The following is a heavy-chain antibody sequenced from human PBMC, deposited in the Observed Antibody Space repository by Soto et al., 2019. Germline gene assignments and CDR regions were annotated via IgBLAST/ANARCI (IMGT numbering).Heavy chain of an antibody. Sequence: QVQLVQSGAEVKKPGASVKVSCKASGYTFTTHGISWVRQVPGQGLEWMGWVRGDNGHTNYAQSLQGRVTMTTDTSTNTSDMELRSLRSDDTAVDYCARDLGYCRSGTCWREWFDHWGQGTLVTVSS. V-gene: IGHV1-18*01. CDR2: VRGDNGHT. CDR3: ARDLGYCRSGTCWREWFDH. D-gene: IGHD2-15*01. J-gene: IGHJ5*02. CDR1: GYTFTTHG.